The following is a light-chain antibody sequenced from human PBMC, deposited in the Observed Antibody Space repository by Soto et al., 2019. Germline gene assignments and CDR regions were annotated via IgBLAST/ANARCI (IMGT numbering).Light chain of an antibody. V-gene: IGKV1-5*03. J-gene: IGKJ1*01. CDR2: KAS. CDR1: QTISSW. CDR3: KHYDILLEP. Sequence: IKMNQSPSAVSGNVGDRVTITCRASQTISSWLAWYQQKPGKAPKLLIYKASTLKSGVPSRFSGSGSGTEFTLTISSLQPDDFVTYYCKHYDILLEPFGEGAKL.